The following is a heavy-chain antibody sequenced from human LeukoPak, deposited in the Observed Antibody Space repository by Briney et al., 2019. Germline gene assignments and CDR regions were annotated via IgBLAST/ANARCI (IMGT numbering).Heavy chain of an antibody. CDR1: GFTFNSYA. CDR2: ISGSGGST. V-gene: IGHV3-23*01. CDR3: ARAASAYYFDY. J-gene: IGHJ4*02. Sequence: PGGSLRLSCAASGFTFNSYAMSWVRQTPGKGLEWVSGISGSGGSTYYADSVKGRFTISRDNSQSTLYLQMNSLRAEDTAVYYCARAASAYYFDYWGQGTLVTVSS.